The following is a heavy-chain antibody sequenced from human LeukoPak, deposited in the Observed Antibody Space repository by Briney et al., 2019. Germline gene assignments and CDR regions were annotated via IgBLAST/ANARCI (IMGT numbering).Heavy chain of an antibody. CDR3: ARAYSNYGDAFDI. V-gene: IGHV3-30-3*01. Sequence: GGSLRLSCAASGFTFDDYTMHWVRQAPGKGLEWVAVISYDGSNKYYADSVKGRFTISRDNSKNTLYLQMNSLRAEDTAVYYCARAYSNYGDAFDIWGQGTMVTVSS. D-gene: IGHD4-11*01. CDR2: ISYDGSNK. J-gene: IGHJ3*02. CDR1: GFTFDDYT.